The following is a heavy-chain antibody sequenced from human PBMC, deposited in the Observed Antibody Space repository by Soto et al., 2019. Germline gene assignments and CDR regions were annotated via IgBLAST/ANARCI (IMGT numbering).Heavy chain of an antibody. D-gene: IGHD2-2*01. CDR3: ARDPLGVVPAAYNWFDP. CDR1: GYTFTSYG. J-gene: IGHJ5*02. Sequence: QVQLVQSGAEVKKPGASVKVSCKASGYTFTSYGISWVRQAPGQGLEWMGWISAYNGNTNYAQKLQGRVNMTTDTSTSTAYMELRSLRSDDTAVYYCARDPLGVVPAAYNWFDPWGQGTLVTVSS. CDR2: ISAYNGNT. V-gene: IGHV1-18*01.